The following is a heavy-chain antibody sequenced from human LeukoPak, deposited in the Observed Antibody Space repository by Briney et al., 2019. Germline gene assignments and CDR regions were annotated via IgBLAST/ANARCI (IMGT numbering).Heavy chain of an antibody. V-gene: IGHV4-59*12. CDR2: IYYSGST. CDR3: ARGGYCSGGSCYSSRWFDP. D-gene: IGHD2-15*01. Sequence: SETLSLTCTVSGGSISSYYWSWIRQPPGKGLEWIGYIYYSGSTNYNPSLKSRVTISVDTSKNQFSLKLSSVTAADTAVYYCARGGYCSGGSCYSSRWFDPWGQGTLVTVSS. J-gene: IGHJ5*02. CDR1: GGSISSYY.